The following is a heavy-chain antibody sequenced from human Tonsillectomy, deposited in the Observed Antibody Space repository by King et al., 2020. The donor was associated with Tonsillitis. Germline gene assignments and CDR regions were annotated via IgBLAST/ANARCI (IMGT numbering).Heavy chain of an antibody. CDR3: ARGRFTFDL. CDR2: MKEDSSEK. J-gene: IGHJ2*01. V-gene: IGHV3-7*03. CDR1: GFTFGGYW. Sequence: VQLVESGGGLVQPGGSLRLSCAASGFTFGGYWMTWVRQAPGKGLEWVANMKEDSSEKYYVDSVKGRFTISRDNARNSLYLQMNSLRAEDAAVYYCARGRFTFDLWGRGTQVTVSS. D-gene: IGHD3-3*01.